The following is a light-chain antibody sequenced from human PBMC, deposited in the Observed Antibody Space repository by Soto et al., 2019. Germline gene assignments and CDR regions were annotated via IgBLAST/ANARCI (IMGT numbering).Light chain of an antibody. CDR3: LHLNSYSPDT. Sequence: DIQLTQSPSFLSASVGDRVTITCRAGQSISSYLAWYQQKPGKAPKLLIFAASTLQNGVPSRFSGSGSGTEFTLTISSLQPEDFATYYCLHLNSYSPDTFGPGTKVDI. CDR2: AAS. J-gene: IGKJ3*01. V-gene: IGKV1-9*01. CDR1: QSISSY.